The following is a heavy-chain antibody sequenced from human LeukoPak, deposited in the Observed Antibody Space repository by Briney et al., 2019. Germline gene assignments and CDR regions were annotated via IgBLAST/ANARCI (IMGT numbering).Heavy chain of an antibody. CDR1: GFTVITND. CDR2: LYSDGNT. D-gene: IGHD1-14*01. V-gene: IGHV3-53*01. J-gene: IGHJ4*02. CDR3: ARGVEPLAANTLAY. Sequence: GGSLRLSCAGSGFTVITNDTAWVRQAPRKGLEWVSVLYSDGNTKYADSVQGRFTISRDSSQNTLYLEMNSLSPDDTAVYYCARGVEPLAANTLAYWGQGTLVTVSS.